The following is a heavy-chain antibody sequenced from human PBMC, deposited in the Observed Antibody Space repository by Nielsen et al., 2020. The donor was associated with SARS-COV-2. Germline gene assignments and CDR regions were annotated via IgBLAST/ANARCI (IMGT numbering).Heavy chain of an antibody. V-gene: IGHV4-59*13. D-gene: IGHD4-17*01. CDR2: IYYPGIYRVIT. J-gene: IGHJ4*02. CDR3: ARFYGDGPFGY. Sequence: SETLSLTCSVSGDSLSGYYWNWIRQPPGKGLEWIGYIYYPGIYRVITNYHPSLNSRVTISLDTSKNQFSLDLTSVTAADTAVYYCARFYGDGPFGYWGQGTLVTVPS. CDR1: GDSLSGYY.